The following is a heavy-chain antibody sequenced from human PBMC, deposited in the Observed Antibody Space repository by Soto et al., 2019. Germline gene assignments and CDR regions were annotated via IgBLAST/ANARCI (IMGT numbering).Heavy chain of an antibody. J-gene: IGHJ5*02. CDR2: IIPIFGTA. CDR1: GGTFSSYA. Sequence: QVQLVQSGAEVKKPGSSVKVSCKASGGTFSSYAISWVRQAPGQGLEWMGGIIPIFGTANYAQKFQGRVTITADESTSTAHMGLSSLRSEDTAVYYGEHRDVWTGAEVWGRWFDPWGQGTLVTVSS. D-gene: IGHD7-27*01. V-gene: IGHV1-69*01. CDR3: EHRDVWTGAEVWGRWFDP.